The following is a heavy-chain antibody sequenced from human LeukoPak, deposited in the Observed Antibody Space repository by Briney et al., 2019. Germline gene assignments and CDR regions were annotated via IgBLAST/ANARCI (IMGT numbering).Heavy chain of an antibody. CDR2: IYTSGST. Sequence: SETLSLTCTVSGGSISSYYWSWIRQPAGKGLEWIGRIYTSGSTNYNPSLKSRVTMSVDTSNNQFSLKLSSVTAADMAVYYCALKGIAVAGTVGTSFDYWGQGTLVTVSS. J-gene: IGHJ4*02. D-gene: IGHD6-19*01. V-gene: IGHV4-4*07. CDR1: GGSISSYY. CDR3: ALKGIAVAGTVGTSFDY.